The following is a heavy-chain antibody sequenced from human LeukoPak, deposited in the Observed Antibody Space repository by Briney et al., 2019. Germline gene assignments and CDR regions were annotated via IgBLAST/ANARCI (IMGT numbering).Heavy chain of an antibody. V-gene: IGHV1-69*01. CDR2: IIPIFGTA. J-gene: IGHJ4*02. CDR3: AREDCSGGSCFYY. Sequence: SVKVSCKASGGTFGSYAISWVRQAPGQGLEWMGGIIPIFGTANYAQKFQGRVTITADESTSTAYMELSSLRSEDTAVYYCAREDCSGGSCFYYWGQGTLVTVSS. CDR1: GGTFGSYA. D-gene: IGHD2-15*01.